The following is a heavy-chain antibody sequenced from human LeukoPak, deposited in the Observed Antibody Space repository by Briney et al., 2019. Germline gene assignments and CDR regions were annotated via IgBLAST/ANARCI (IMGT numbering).Heavy chain of an antibody. CDR3: ARDGIAAAVSPYYYYGMDV. V-gene: IGHV1-2*02. D-gene: IGHD6-13*01. J-gene: IGHJ6*02. CDR1: GYTFTGYY. Sequence: GASVKVCCKASGYTFTGYYMHWVRQAPGQGLEWMGWINPNSGGTNYAQKFQGRVTMTRDTSISTAYMELSRLRSDDTAVYYCARDGIAAAVSPYYYYGMDVWGQGTTVTVSS. CDR2: INPNSGGT.